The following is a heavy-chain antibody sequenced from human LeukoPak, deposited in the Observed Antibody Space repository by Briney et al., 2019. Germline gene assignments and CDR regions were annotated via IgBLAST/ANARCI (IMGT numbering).Heavy chain of an antibody. CDR3: AREGGTREYNGDTWRHFFDL. J-gene: IGHJ4*02. CDR1: GYSFSVYS. D-gene: IGHD4-17*01. Sequence: GASVKVSCKASGYSFSVYSIDWVRQAPGQGLEWVGTIDPNGGTTSLAQKFQGRVTLTRDMSTNTVSMELRSLRPEDTAVYFCAREGGTREYNGDTWRHFFDLWGQGTLVTVSA. CDR2: IDPNGGTT. V-gene: IGHV1-46*01.